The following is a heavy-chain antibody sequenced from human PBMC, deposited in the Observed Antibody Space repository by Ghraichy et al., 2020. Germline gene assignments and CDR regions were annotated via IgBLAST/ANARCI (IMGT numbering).Heavy chain of an antibody. CDR2: ISAYNGNT. CDR1: GYTFTSYG. D-gene: IGHD5-12*01. Sequence: ASVKVSCKASGYTFTSYGISWVRQAPGQGLEWMGWISAYNGNTNYAQKLQGRVTMTTDTSTSTAYMELRSLRSDDTAVYYCARDQWLRLESYYYYGMDVWGQGTTVTVSS. J-gene: IGHJ6*02. CDR3: ARDQWLRLESYYYYGMDV. V-gene: IGHV1-18*01.